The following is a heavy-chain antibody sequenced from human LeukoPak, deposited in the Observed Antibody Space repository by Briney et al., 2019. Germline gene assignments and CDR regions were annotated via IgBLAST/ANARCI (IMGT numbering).Heavy chain of an antibody. Sequence: SETLSLTCTASGGSISSHYWSWIRQPPGKGLEWIAYIYYSGSTNYNPSLKSRLTISVDTSKNQFSLKLSSETAADTAVYYCARRMAAAGSGAFDIWVQGTMVTVSS. D-gene: IGHD6-13*01. CDR1: GGSISSHY. CDR3: ARRMAAAGSGAFDI. V-gene: IGHV4-59*08. CDR2: IYYSGST. J-gene: IGHJ3*02.